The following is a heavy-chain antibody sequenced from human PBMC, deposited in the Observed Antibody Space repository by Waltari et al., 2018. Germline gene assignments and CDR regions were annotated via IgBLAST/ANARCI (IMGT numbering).Heavy chain of an antibody. Sequence: QVQLQQWGAGLLKPSETLSLTCAVYGGSFSGYYWSWIRQPPGKGLEWIGEINHSGSTNYNPSLKSRVTISVDTSKNQFSLKLGSVTAAETAVYYWARRAPPPHPRYYYGSGSYLDYWGQGTLVTVSS. D-gene: IGHD3-10*01. V-gene: IGHV4-34*01. CDR2: INHSGST. J-gene: IGHJ4*02. CDR1: GGSFSGYY. CDR3: ARRAPPPHPRYYYGSGSYLDY.